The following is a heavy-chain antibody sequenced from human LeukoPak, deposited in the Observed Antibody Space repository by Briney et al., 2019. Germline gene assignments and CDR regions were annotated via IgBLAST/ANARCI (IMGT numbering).Heavy chain of an antibody. Sequence: GGSLRLSCAASGFTFSSYSMNWVRQAPGKGLEWVSYIRSSGSPIYYADSMKGRFTISRDNGKNSLYLQMNSLRDEDTAIYYCARGPAAAIDYWGQGTLVTVSS. V-gene: IGHV3-48*02. D-gene: IGHD2-2*01. CDR1: GFTFSSYS. J-gene: IGHJ4*02. CDR3: ARGPAAAIDY. CDR2: IRSSGSPI.